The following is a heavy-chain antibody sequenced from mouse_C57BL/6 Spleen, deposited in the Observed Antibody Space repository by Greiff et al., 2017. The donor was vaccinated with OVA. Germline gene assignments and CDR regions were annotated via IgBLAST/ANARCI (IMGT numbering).Heavy chain of an antibody. V-gene: IGHV1-80*01. CDR1: GYAFSSYW. D-gene: IGHD2-4*01. CDR3: ARRGYDYEDYAMDY. Sequence: QVQLKESGAELVKPGASVKISCKASGYAFSSYWMNWVKQRPGKGLEWIGQIYPGDGDTNYNGKFKGKATLTADKSSSTAYMQLSSLTSEDSAVYFCARRGYDYEDYAMDYWGQGTSVTVSS. J-gene: IGHJ4*01. CDR2: IYPGDGDT.